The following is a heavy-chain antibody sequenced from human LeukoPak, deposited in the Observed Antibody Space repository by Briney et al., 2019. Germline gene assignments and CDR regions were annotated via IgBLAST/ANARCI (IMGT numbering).Heavy chain of an antibody. D-gene: IGHD3-10*01. CDR3: ARDLRLGELSYFDY. CDR1: GGSISSGGYY. CDR2: IYYSGST. J-gene: IGHJ4*02. V-gene: IGHV4-31*03. Sequence: PSQTLSLTCTVSGGSISSGGYYWSWIRQHPGKGLEWIGYIYYSGSTYYNPSLKSRVTISVDTSKNQFSLKLGSVTAADTAVYYCARDLRLGELSYFDYWGQGTLVTVSS.